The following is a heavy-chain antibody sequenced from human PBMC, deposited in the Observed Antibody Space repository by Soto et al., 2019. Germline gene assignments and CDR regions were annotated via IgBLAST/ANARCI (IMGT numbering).Heavy chain of an antibody. J-gene: IGHJ6*03. V-gene: IGHV3-23*01. Sequence: EVKLMESGGGLVQPGGPLRVSCAASGFTFRSYAMSWVRQAPGKGLEWVSGISGSGGSTNYADSVKGRFTISRDNSKNTLYLQMNSLRAEDTAVYYCAKCVSDITASGTNYCYYMDVWGKGTTVTVS. D-gene: IGHD6-13*01. CDR3: AKCVSDITASGTNYCYYMDV. CDR1: GFTFRSYA. CDR2: ISGSGGST.